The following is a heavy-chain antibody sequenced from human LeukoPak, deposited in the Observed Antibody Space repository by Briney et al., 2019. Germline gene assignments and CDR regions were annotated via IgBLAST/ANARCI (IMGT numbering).Heavy chain of an antibody. D-gene: IGHD3-10*01. CDR3: GRNLGSGSDH. CDR1: GASVSSDC. V-gene: IGHV4-59*02. J-gene: IGHJ4*02. CDR2: THYRGDI. Sequence: SETLSLTCSVSGASVSSDCWNWIRQSPGRGLEWIGYTHYRGDINYNPSLKSRLTMSVDASSNQVSLELSSVTAADAAVYYCGRNLGSGSDHWGQGTLVTVSS.